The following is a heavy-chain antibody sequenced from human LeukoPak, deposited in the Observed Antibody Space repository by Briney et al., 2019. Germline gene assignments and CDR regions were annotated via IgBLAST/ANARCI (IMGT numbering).Heavy chain of an antibody. CDR1: GGSISSSSYY. V-gene: IGHV4-39*07. D-gene: IGHD3-22*01. CDR3: AATLYYYDSSGSYTFDY. J-gene: IGHJ4*02. CDR2: IYYSGST. Sequence: PSETLSLTCTVSGGSISSSSYYWGWIRQPPGKGLEWIGSIYYSGSTYYNPSLKSRVTISVDTSKNQFSLKLSSVTAADTAVYYCAATLYYYDSSGSYTFDYWGQGTLVTVSS.